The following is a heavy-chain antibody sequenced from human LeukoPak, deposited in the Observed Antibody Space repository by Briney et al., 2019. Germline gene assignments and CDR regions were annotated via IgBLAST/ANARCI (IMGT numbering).Heavy chain of an antibody. D-gene: IGHD3-22*01. J-gene: IGHJ4*02. Sequence: GGSLRLSCAASGFTFSSYSMNWVRQAPGKGLEWVSSISSSSSYIYYADSVRGRFTISRDNAKNSLYLQMNSLRAEDTAIYYCASSLSIASSFYDSNVYYYYHDYWGQGTLVTVSS. V-gene: IGHV3-21*04. CDR2: ISSSSSYI. CDR3: ASSLSIASSFYDSNVYYYYHDY. CDR1: GFTFSSYS.